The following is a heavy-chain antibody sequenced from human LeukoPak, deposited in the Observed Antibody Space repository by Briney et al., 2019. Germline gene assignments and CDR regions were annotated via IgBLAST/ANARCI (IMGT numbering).Heavy chain of an antibody. CDR1: GGSISSGGYY. CDR3: ARRGMGDVFDI. CDR2: IYYTGTT. V-gene: IGHV4-31*03. D-gene: IGHD3-16*01. J-gene: IGHJ3*02. Sequence: SETLSLTCTVSGGSISSGGYYWSWIRQHPGKGLEWMGYIYYTGTTYYNPSLMSRVTMSVDTSKNQFSLTLSSVTAADTAVYYCARRGMGDVFDIWGRGTMVTVSS.